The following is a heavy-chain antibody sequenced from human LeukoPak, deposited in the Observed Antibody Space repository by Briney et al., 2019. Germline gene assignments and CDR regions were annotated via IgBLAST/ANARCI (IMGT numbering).Heavy chain of an antibody. Sequence: GGSLRLSCAASGFTFSSYSMNWVRQAPGKGLEWVSSISSSSSYIYYAVSVKGRFTISRDNAKNPLYLQMNSLRAEDTAVYYCARDYGDYANWFDPWGQGTLVTVSS. CDR1: GFTFSSYS. CDR2: ISSSSSYI. CDR3: ARDYGDYANWFDP. D-gene: IGHD4-17*01. J-gene: IGHJ5*02. V-gene: IGHV3-21*01.